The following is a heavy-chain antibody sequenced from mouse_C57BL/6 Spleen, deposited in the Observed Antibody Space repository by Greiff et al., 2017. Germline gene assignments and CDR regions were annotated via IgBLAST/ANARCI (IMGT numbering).Heavy chain of an antibody. D-gene: IGHD1-1*01. CDR1: GYAFSSSW. CDR3: ARGDYYGSSRYFDV. V-gene: IGHV1-82*01. Sequence: QVQLKQSGPELVKPGASVKISCKASGYAFSSSWMNWVKQRPGKGLEWIGRIYPGDGDTNYNGKFKGKATLTADKSSSTAYMQLSSLTSEDSAVYFCARGDYYGSSRYFDVWGTGTTVTVSS. CDR2: IYPGDGDT. J-gene: IGHJ1*03.